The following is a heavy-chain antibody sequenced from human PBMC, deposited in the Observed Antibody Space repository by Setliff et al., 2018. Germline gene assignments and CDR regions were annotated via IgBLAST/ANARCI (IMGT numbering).Heavy chain of an antibody. CDR3: ARGGAIVVATAHFDY. J-gene: IGHJ4*02. V-gene: IGHV1-46*01. CDR1: GFTFTSYY. Sequence: SVKVSCKASGFTFTSYYMFWVRQAPGQGLEWMGIINPSSGSTDYALKFQGRVTMTRDTSTSTVYMELSSLRSEDTAVYYCARGGAIVVATAHFDYWGQGTLVTVSS. CDR2: INPSSGST. D-gene: IGHD2-21*02.